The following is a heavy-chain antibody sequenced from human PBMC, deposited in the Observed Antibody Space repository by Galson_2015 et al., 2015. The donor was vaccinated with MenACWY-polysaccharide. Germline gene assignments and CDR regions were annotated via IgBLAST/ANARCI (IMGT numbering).Heavy chain of an antibody. Sequence: TLSLTCTVSGGSISSGSYYWSWVRQPAGKGLEWIGQIYLSGSTKYNPSLKSRVTISVDTSKNQFSLELSSVTAADTAVYYCARDLGSRGQGTMVTVSS. CDR1: GGSISSGSYY. J-gene: IGHJ3*01. CDR3: ARDLGS. D-gene: IGHD1-26*01. V-gene: IGHV4-61*09. CDR2: IYLSGST.